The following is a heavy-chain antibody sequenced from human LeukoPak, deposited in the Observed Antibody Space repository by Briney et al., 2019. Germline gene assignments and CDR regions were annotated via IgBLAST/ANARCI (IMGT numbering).Heavy chain of an antibody. V-gene: IGHV3-11*01. CDR1: GFTFSDYY. CDR2: ISSSGNTI. CDR3: ASYHITGTRYFDD. J-gene: IGHJ4*02. Sequence: NPGGSLRLSCAASGFTFSDYYMSWLRQAPGKGLEWVSYISSSGNTIYYADSVKGRFTISRDNAKNSLYLQMNSLRAEDTAVYYCASYHITGTRYFDDWGQGTLVTVSS. D-gene: IGHD1-7*01.